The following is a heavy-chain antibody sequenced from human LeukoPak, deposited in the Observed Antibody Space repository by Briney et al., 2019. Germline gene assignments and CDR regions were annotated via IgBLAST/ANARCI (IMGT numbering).Heavy chain of an antibody. D-gene: IGHD6-19*01. V-gene: IGHV3-48*03. CDR1: GFTFSSYE. Sequence: HPGGSLRLSCAASGFTFSSYEMNWVRQAPGKGLEWVSYISSSGSTIYYADSVKGRFTISRDNAKNSLYLQMNSLRAEDTAVYYCAKDGYDQWLVLGDAFDIWGQGTMVTVSS. CDR3: AKDGYDQWLVLGDAFDI. J-gene: IGHJ3*02. CDR2: ISSSGSTI.